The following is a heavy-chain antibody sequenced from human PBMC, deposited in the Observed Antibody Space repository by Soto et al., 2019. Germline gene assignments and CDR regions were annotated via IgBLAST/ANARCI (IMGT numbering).Heavy chain of an antibody. Sequence: GGSLRLSCAASGFIFSNFWMSWVRQAPGKGLEWVANIKEDGSEKYHVDSVKGRFTISRDNVKNLMYLQMDSLRAEDTAVYKCVRGGSHSFDYCGQGTLVTVS. CDR2: IKEDGSEK. V-gene: IGHV3-7*05. CDR3: VRGGSHSFDY. J-gene: IGHJ4*02. CDR1: GFIFSNFW. D-gene: IGHD1-26*01.